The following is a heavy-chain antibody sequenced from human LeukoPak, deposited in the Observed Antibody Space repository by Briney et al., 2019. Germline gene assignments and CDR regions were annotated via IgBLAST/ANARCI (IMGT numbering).Heavy chain of an antibody. Sequence: GGSLRLSCAASGFTLSTYTMHWVRQAPGKGLQWFSYISSSSTTIYYADSVKGRFTISRDNAKNSLYLQMNSLRDEDTAVYYCAREYSSSSGRAFDIWGQGTMVTVSS. V-gene: IGHV3-48*02. CDR1: GFTLSTYT. CDR2: ISSSSTTI. J-gene: IGHJ3*02. D-gene: IGHD6-6*01. CDR3: AREYSSSSGRAFDI.